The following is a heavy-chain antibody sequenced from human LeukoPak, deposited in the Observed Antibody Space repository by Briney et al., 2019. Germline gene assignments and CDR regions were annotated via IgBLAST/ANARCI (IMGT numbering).Heavy chain of an antibody. V-gene: IGHV3-64*01. CDR1: GFTFSSYA. J-gene: IGHJ3*02. CDR3: ARGNYYVSSGYFSGDAFDI. CDR2: ISSNGGST. D-gene: IGHD3-22*01. Sequence: GGSLRLSCAASGFTFSSYAMHWVRQAPGKGLEFVSAISSNGGSTYYAKSVKGRFTVSRDNSKNTLSLQMGSLRAEDMAVYYCARGNYYVSSGYFSGDAFDIWGQGTMVTVSS.